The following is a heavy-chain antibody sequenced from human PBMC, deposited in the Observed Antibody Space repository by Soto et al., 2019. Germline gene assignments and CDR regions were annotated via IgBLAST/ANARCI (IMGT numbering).Heavy chain of an antibody. D-gene: IGHD4-17*01. J-gene: IGHJ4*02. CDR1: GYTFTIYW. CDR2: IYPSDSDT. V-gene: IGHV5-51*01. Sequence: PGESLKISCQVSGYTFTIYWIGWVRQMPGKGLEWMGIIYPSDSDTRYSPSFQGQVTISADQSINTAYPQWDSLKASDTAIYYCARPANTVADHFDLWGQGTPVTVSS. CDR3: ARPANTVADHFDL.